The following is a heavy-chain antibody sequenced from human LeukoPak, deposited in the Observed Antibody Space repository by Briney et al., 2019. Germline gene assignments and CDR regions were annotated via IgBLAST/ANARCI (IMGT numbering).Heavy chain of an antibody. CDR3: ARHTMVRGVIITDYFDY. D-gene: IGHD3-10*01. V-gene: IGHV3-23*01. CDR2: IRGSGGRT. Sequence: GGSLRLSCAASGFTFSSYAMSWGRPAPGKGLEWVSAIRGSGGRTYYADSVKGRFTISRDNSKNTLYLQMNSLRAEDTAVYYCARHTMVRGVIITDYFDYWGQGTLVTVSS. CDR1: GFTFSSYA. J-gene: IGHJ4*02.